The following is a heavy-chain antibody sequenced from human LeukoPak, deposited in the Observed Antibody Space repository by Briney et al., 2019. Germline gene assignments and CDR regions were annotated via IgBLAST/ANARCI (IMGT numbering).Heavy chain of an antibody. J-gene: IGHJ4*02. CDR3: ARHGGGSHYYSDY. V-gene: IGHV5-51*01. CDR2: IYPGDSDT. CDR1: GYIFSTYW. Sequence: GESLQISCKGSGYIFSTYWIAWVRQVPGKGLEWMGIIYPGDSDTRYSPSFQGQVTISADKSVSTAYLHWSSLKASDTAMYYCARHGGGSHYYSDYWGQGTLVAVSA. D-gene: IGHD1-26*01.